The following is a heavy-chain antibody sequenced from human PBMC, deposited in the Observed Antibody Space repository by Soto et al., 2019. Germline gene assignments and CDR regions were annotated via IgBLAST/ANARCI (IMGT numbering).Heavy chain of an antibody. CDR3: ARGPTLSIAARPQDY. D-gene: IGHD6-6*01. V-gene: IGHV4-34*01. CDR2: INHSGST. J-gene: IGHJ4*02. CDR1: GGSFSGYY. Sequence: PSETLSLTCAVYGGSFSGYYWSWIRQPPGKGLEWIGEINHSGSTNYNPSLKSRVTISVDTSKNQFSLKLSSVTAADTAVYYCARGPTLSIAARPQDYWGQGTLVTVSS.